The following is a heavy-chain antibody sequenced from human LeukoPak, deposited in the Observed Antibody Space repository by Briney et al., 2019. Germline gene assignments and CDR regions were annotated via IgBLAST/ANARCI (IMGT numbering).Heavy chain of an antibody. CDR1: GFTFSSYS. D-gene: IGHD3-3*01. CDR2: ISSSSSYI. J-gene: IGHJ3*02. Sequence: GGSLRLSCAASGFTFSSYSMNWVRQAPGKGLEWVSSISSSSSYIYYADSVKGRFTISRDNAKNSLYLQMNSLRAEDTAVYYCARVAYYDFWSGYPDAFDIWGQGTMVTVSS. V-gene: IGHV3-21*01. CDR3: ARVAYYDFWSGYPDAFDI.